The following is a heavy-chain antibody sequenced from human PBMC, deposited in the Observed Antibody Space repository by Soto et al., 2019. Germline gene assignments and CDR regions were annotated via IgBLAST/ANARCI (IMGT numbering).Heavy chain of an antibody. CDR1: GYSFTSYW. CDR2: IYPGDSDT. CDR3: ARQQYDFWSGYYRDYYYGMDV. Sequence: VESLKISCKGSGYSFTSYWIGWVRQTPGKGLEWMGIIYPGDSDTRYSPSFQGQVTISADKSISTAYLQWSSLKASDTAMYYCARQQYDFWSGYYRDYYYGMDVWGQGTTVTVSS. J-gene: IGHJ6*02. V-gene: IGHV5-51*01. D-gene: IGHD3-3*01.